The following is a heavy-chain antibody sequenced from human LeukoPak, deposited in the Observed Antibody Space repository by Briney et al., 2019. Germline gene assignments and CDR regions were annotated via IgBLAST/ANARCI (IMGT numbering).Heavy chain of an antibody. CDR2: INHSGST. Sequence: SETLSLTCAVYGGSFSGYYWSWIRQPPGKGLEWIGEINHSGSTNYNPSLKSRVTISVDASKNQFSLKLRSVTAADTAVYYCARVTSRLGWFDPWGQGTLVTVSS. CDR3: ARVTSRLGWFDP. V-gene: IGHV4-34*01. D-gene: IGHD1-14*01. CDR1: GGSFSGYY. J-gene: IGHJ5*02.